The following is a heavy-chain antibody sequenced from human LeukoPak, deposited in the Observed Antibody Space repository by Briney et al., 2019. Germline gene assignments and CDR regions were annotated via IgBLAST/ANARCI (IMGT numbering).Heavy chain of an antibody. CDR2: ISDDGSTT. CDR3: ARDLGGSTSCYSP. CDR1: GCTFIRGL. D-gene: IGHD2-2*01. Sequence: PGGALRLSCAPSGCTFIRGLLHWVRHAPGKGLVWVSRISDDGSTTTYADSVQGRFTISRDNAKSTVFLQMNSLRAEDTAVYYCARDLGGSTSCYSPWGQGTLVTVSS. V-gene: IGHV3-74*03. J-gene: IGHJ5*02.